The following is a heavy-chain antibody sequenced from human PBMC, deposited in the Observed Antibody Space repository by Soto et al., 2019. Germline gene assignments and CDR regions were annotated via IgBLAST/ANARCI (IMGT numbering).Heavy chain of an antibody. J-gene: IGHJ5*02. CDR2: TYFRSKWYN. V-gene: IGHV6-1*01. Sequence: SQTLSLTCAISGDSVSSNTASWNWIRQSPSRGLEWLGRTYFRSKWYNDYAVSVKSRIIINPDTSNNQFSLQMNSVTPEDTAVYFCAKGDNLGPKTGYAFDPWGQGIMVTVSS. CDR1: GDSVSSNTAS. CDR3: AKGDNLGPKTGYAFDP. D-gene: IGHD5-12*01.